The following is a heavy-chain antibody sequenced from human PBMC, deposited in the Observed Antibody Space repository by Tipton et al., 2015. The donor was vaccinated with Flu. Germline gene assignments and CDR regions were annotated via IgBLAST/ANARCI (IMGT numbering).Heavy chain of an antibody. CDR1: GGSISSYY. CDR2: IYYSGST. CDR3: ARGIGQDSYYYYGMDV. J-gene: IGHJ6*02. V-gene: IGHV4-59*01. D-gene: IGHD2-15*01. Sequence: TLSLTCTVSGGSISSYYWSWIRQPPGKGLEWIGYIYYSGSTNYNPSLKSRVTISVDTSKNQFSLKLSSVTAADTAVYYCARGIGQDSYYYYGMDVWGQGTTVTVSS.